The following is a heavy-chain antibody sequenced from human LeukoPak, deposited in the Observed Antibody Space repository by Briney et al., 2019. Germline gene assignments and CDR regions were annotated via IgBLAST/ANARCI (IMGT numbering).Heavy chain of an antibody. V-gene: IGHV1-69*04. CDR2: IIPILGIA. D-gene: IGHD3-10*01. CDR1: GGTFSSYA. Sequence: ASVKVSCKASGGTFSSYAISWVRQAPGQGLEWMGRIIPILGIANYAQKFQGRVTITADKSTSTAYMELSSLRSEDTVVYYCARLVVRGVDYYYGMDVWGQGTTVTVSS. CDR3: ARLVVRGVDYYYGMDV. J-gene: IGHJ6*02.